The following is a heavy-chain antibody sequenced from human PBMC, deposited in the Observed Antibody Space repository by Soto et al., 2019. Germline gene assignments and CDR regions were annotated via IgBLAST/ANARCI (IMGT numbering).Heavy chain of an antibody. CDR1: GGSISSYY. J-gene: IGHJ4*02. CDR3: ARTSRSYDYVWGSYRYTGEVDY. D-gene: IGHD3-16*02. CDR2: IYYSGST. V-gene: IGHV4-59*01. Sequence: SETLSLTCTVSGGSISSYYWSWIRQPPGKGLEWIGYIYYSGSTNYNPSLKSRVTISVDTSKNQFSLKLSSVTAADTAVYYCARTSRSYDYVWGSYRYTGEVDYWGPGTMRTVSS.